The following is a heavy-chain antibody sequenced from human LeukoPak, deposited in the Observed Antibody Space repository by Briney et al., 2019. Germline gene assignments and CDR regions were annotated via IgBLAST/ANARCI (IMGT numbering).Heavy chain of an antibody. V-gene: IGHV3-30*18. CDR3: AKKHSSGLHY. CDR2: ITYDGSEK. D-gene: IGHD6-19*01. CDR1: GFTFSNYG. J-gene: IGHJ4*02. Sequence: GGSLRLSCAASGFTFSNYGMHWVRQAPSKGLEWVAVITYDGSEKYYGDSVKGRFTISRDNSKNTLYLQMNSLRAEDTAVYYCAKKHSSGLHYWGQGTLVTVSS.